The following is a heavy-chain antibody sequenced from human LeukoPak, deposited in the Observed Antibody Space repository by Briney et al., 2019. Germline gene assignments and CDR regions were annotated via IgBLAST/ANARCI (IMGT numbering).Heavy chain of an antibody. Sequence: SETLSLTCTVSGGSISSTSYYWGWIRQPPGKGLEWIGNIYYSGSTYYNPSLNSRVTISVDTSKNQFSLRLTSVTAADTAVYYCARDVALGSGSYRFDPWGQGTLVTVSS. CDR2: IYYSGST. V-gene: IGHV4-39*07. CDR1: GGSISSTSYY. J-gene: IGHJ5*02. D-gene: IGHD3-10*01. CDR3: ARDVALGSGSYRFDP.